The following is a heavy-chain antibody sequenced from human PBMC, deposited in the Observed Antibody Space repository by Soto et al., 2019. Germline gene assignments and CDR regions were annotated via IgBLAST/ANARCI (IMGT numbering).Heavy chain of an antibody. CDR2: IYYSGST. CDR3: ARRVSKSDMAPRPCFDA. J-gene: IGHJ5*02. CDR1: GGSISSYY. D-gene: IGHD3-9*01. V-gene: IGHV4-59*08. Sequence: SETLSLTCTVSGGSISSYYWSWIRQPPGKGLEWIGYIYYSGSTNYNPSLKSRVTISVDTSKNQFSLKLSSVTASDTAVYFCARRVSKSDMAPRPCFDAWGQGPQVAVSS.